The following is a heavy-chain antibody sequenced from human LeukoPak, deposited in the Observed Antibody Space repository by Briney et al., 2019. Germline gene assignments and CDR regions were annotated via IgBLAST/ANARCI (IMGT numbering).Heavy chain of an antibody. V-gene: IGHV3-7*01. Sequence: GASLRLSCAASGFTFGTYWMNWVRQAPGKGLEWVAIINQDGSLKYYVDSVKGRITISRDNPKNSLYLQMDSLRAEDTAVYFCARDRGYCTSTNCYGFYYYMDVWGKGTTVTVSS. J-gene: IGHJ6*03. CDR3: ARDRGYCTSTNCYGFYYYMDV. CDR2: INQDGSLK. D-gene: IGHD2-2*01. CDR1: GFTFGTYW.